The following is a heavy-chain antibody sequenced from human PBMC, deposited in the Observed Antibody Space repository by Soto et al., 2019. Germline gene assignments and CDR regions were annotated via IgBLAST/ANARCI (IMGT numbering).Heavy chain of an antibody. D-gene: IGHD2-21*02. Sequence: ASVKVSCKASGYIFTNFGFNWVRQAPGQGLEWMGWISANNLNGNSAQKFQGRVTVTTDTSTDTAYMELTSLRSDDTAVYYCARGDLLYGLDVWGQGTTVTVSS. CDR2: ISANNLNG. CDR3: ARGDLLYGLDV. CDR1: GYIFTNFG. V-gene: IGHV1-18*01. J-gene: IGHJ6*02.